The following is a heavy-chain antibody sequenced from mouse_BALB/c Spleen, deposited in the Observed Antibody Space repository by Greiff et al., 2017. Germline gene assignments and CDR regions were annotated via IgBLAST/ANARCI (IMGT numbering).Heavy chain of an antibody. V-gene: IGHV1-84*02. CDR3: AREVYWYFDV. CDR1: GYTFTDYY. CDR2: IYPGSGNT. J-gene: IGHJ1*01. Sequence: QVQLKESGPELVKPGASVKISCKASGYTFTDYYINWVKQKPGQGLEWIGWIYPGSGNTKYNEKFKGKATLTVDTSSSTAYMQLSSLTSEDTAVYFCAREVYWYFDVWGAGTTVTVSS.